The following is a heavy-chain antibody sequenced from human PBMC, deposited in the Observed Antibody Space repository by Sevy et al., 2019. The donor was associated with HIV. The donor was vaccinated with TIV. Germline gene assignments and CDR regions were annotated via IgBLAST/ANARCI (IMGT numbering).Heavy chain of an antibody. J-gene: IGHJ4*02. CDR3: ARVRGSVLRSFDWPLGGFDY. D-gene: IGHD3-9*01. V-gene: IGHV3-7*01. CDR1: GFTFSSYW. Sequence: EGSLRLSCAASGFTFSSYWMSWVRQAPGKELEWVANIKQDGSEKYYVDSVKGRFTISRDNAKNSLYLQMNSLRAEDTTVCYCARVRGSVLRSFDWPLGGFDYWGQGTLVTVSS. CDR2: IKQDGSEK.